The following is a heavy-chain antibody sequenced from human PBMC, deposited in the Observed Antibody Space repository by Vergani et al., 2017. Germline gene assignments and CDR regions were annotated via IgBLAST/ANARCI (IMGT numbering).Heavy chain of an antibody. Sequence: QVQLQESGPGLVKPSGTLSLTCAVSGGSISSSNWWSWVRQPPGKGLEWIGEIYHSGSTNYNPSLKSRVTISVVKSKNQFSLKLSSVTAADTAVYYCAREDDSSGYGGYAFDIWGQGTMVTVSS. D-gene: IGHD3-22*01. CDR1: GGSISSSNW. CDR3: AREDDSSGYGGYAFDI. J-gene: IGHJ3*02. V-gene: IGHV4-4*02. CDR2: IYHSGST.